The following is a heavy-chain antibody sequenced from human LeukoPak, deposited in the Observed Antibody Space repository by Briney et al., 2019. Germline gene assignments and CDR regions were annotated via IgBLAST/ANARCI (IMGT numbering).Heavy chain of an antibody. D-gene: IGHD3-10*01. CDR3: ARDLDMVRGADGED. Sequence: SVKVSCKASRGTFSSYAISWVRQAPGQGLEWMGGIIPILGTANYAQKFQGRVTITADESTSTAYMELSSLRSEDTAVYYCARDLDMVRGADGEDWGQGTLVTVSS. CDR2: IIPILGTA. CDR1: RGTFSSYA. V-gene: IGHV1-69*13. J-gene: IGHJ4*02.